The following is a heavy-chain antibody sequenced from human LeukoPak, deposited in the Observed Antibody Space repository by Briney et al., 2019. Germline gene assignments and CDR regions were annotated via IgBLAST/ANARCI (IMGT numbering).Heavy chain of an antibody. D-gene: IGHD2-15*01. V-gene: IGHV3-15*07. Sequence: GGSLRLSCAASGLTFSSHWMHWVRQAPGKGLVWVGRIKSKTAGGTTDFAAPVRGRFTISRDDSKNTLYLQMNSLTSEDTAMYYCAQGSGQFYEYWGQGTLVTVSS. J-gene: IGHJ4*02. CDR1: GLTFSSHW. CDR2: IKSKTAGGTT. CDR3: AQGSGQFYEY.